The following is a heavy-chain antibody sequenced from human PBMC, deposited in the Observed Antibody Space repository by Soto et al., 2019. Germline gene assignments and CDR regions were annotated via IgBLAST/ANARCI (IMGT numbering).Heavy chain of an antibody. J-gene: IGHJ6*02. CDR2: IIPIFGTA. CDR3: ARSGGTVVTPSYYGMDV. V-gene: IGHV1-69*13. Sequence: GASVKGSCKASGGTFSSYAISWGRQAPGQGLEWMGGIIPIFGTANYAQKFQGRVTITADESTSTAYMELSSLRSEDTAVYYCARSGGTVVTPSYYGMDVWGQGTTVTVSS. CDR1: GGTFSSYA. D-gene: IGHD2-21*02.